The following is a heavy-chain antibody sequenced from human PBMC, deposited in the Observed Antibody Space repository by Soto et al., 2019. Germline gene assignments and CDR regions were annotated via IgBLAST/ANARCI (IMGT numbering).Heavy chain of an antibody. V-gene: IGHV4-59*01. CDR1: GGSINNYY. D-gene: IGHD3-10*01. J-gene: IGHJ3*01. Sequence: QVQLQESGPGLVRPSETLSLTCTVSGGSINNYYWSWIRQPPGKGLEWIGYIFYTGGANYNPSLNSRVTISVDTSMNQFSLRLSSVTAADTAMYCCARADSGWESAFDVWGQGTMVTVSS. CDR2: IFYTGGA. CDR3: ARADSGWESAFDV.